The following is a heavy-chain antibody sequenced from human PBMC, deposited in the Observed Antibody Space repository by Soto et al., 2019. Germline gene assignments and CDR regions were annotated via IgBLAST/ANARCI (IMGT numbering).Heavy chain of an antibody. CDR3: ARHVAVPRTRGFDY. CDR2: IYHSGTT. CDR1: GASISDNW. D-gene: IGHD2-15*01. V-gene: IGHV4-4*02. J-gene: IGHJ4*02. Sequence: QVQLQESGPGLVKPSGTLSLTCAVSGASISDNWWSWVRQPPGKGLEWIGEIYHSGTTTYNPSLKSRVIISVDKSASQISLTWNSVTAADTAIYYCARHVAVPRTRGFDYWGQGTPVTVSS.